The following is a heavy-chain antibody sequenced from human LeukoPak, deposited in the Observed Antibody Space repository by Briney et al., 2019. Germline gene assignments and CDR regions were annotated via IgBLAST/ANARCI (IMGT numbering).Heavy chain of an antibody. CDR3: ARGGYGDYGDAFDI. D-gene: IGHD4-17*01. J-gene: IGHJ3*02. Sequence: PSETLSLTYTVSGGSISSYYWSWIRQPAGKGLEWIGRFYTSGSPNYNPSLKSRVTMSVDKSKKQFSLKVTSVTAADTAVYYCARGGYGDYGDAFDIWGQGAMVTVSS. CDR2: FYTSGSP. V-gene: IGHV4-4*07. CDR1: GGSISSYY.